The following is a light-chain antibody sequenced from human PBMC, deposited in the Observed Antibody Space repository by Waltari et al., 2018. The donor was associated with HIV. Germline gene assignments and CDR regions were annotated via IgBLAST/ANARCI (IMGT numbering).Light chain of an antibody. CDR1: SSDVGGYNY. CDR2: EVS. Sequence: QSALTQPASVSGSPGQSLTISCTGTSSDVGGYNYVSWYQQHPGKAPKAMIYEVSKRPTGVSHLFSGARSGNTASLTSSGLQAEDEADYYCSSYTSSSTPDVFGTGTKVTVL. V-gene: IGLV2-14*03. CDR3: SSYTSSSTPDV. J-gene: IGLJ1*01.